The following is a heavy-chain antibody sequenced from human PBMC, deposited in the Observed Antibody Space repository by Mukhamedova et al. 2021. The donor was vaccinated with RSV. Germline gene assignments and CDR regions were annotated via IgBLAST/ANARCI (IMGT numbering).Heavy chain of an antibody. J-gene: IGHJ2*01. D-gene: IGHD5-18*01. V-gene: IGHV3-13*04. CDR3: AREIVDTTTAGWHFDL. CDR2: IGRGGDT. Sequence: EWVSAIGRGGDTYYSGSVKGRFTISRENAKNSLYLQMNSLRAGDMALYYCAREIVDTTTAGWHFDLWGRGTLVTVSS.